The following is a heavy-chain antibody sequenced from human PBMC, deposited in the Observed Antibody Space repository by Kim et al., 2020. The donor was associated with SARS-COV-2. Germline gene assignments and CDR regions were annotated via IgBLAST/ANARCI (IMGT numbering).Heavy chain of an antibody. V-gene: IGHV1-24*01. J-gene: IGHJ4*02. CDR1: GYTLTELS. Sequence: ASVKVSCKVSGYTLTELSMHWVRQAPGKGLEWMGGFDPEDGETIYAQKFQGRVTMTEDTSTDTAYMELSSLRSEDTAVYYCATYGHSGSYWGSGGVDYWGQGTLVTVSS. CDR2: FDPEDGET. D-gene: IGHD1-26*01. CDR3: ATYGHSGSYWGSGGVDY.